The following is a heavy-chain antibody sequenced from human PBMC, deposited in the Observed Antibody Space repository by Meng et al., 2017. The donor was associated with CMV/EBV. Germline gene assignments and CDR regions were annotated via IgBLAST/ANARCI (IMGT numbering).Heavy chain of an antibody. V-gene: IGHV4-39*07. CDR1: GGSISSSSYY. CDR2: IYYSGST. CDR3: ARGYSSGYVDAFDI. J-gene: IGHJ3*02. Sequence: SETLSLTCTVSGGSISSSSYYWGWIRQPPGKGLERIGSIYYSGSTYYNPSLKSRVTISVDTSKNQFSLKLSSVTAADTAVYYCARGYSSGYVDAFDIWGQGTMVTVSS. D-gene: IGHD3-22*01.